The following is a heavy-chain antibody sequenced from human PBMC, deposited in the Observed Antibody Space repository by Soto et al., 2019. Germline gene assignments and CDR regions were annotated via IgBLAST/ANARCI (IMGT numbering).Heavy chain of an antibody. V-gene: IGHV3-30*18. CDR2: ISYDGSNK. CDR3: AKDLGQLDY. J-gene: IGHJ4*02. Sequence: QVQLVESGGGVVQPGRSLRLSCAASGFTFSSYGMHWVRQAPGKGLEWVAVISYDGSNKYYADSVKGRFTISRDNSKNTLYLQMISLRAEDTAVYYCAKDLGQLDYWGQGTLVTVSS. CDR1: GFTFSSYG. D-gene: IGHD5-18*01.